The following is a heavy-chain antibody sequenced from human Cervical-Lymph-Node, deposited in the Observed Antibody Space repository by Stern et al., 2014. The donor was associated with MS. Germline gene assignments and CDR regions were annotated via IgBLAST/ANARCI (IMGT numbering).Heavy chain of an antibody. CDR3: ARDFVDTAMVARSDYFDC. CDR1: GYTFTNYP. Sequence: VQLMQSGSELKKTGASVKVSCKASGYTFTNYPINWVRQAPGQGLEWMGWINTNTGTSTYAQGFTGRFVFSLDTSVDTAYLQISSLKAEDTAVYYCARDFVDTAMVARSDYFDCWGQGTLVTVSS. J-gene: IGHJ4*02. D-gene: IGHD5-18*01. V-gene: IGHV7-4-1*02. CDR2: INTNTGTS.